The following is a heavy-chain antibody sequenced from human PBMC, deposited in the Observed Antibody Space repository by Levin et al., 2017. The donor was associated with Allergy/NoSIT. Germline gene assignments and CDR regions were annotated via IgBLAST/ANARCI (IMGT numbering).Heavy chain of an antibody. CDR1: GFTVSSYD. J-gene: IGHJ2*01. CDR3: ARDGAVAGRFMANWYFNL. V-gene: IGHV3-13*01. D-gene: IGHD6-19*01. Sequence: GGSLRLSCAASGFTVSSYDMHWVRQAPGKGLEWVAAIGTAADTFYPDSVKGRFTISRENAMNSLYLEMNSLTAGDTAVYYCARDGAVAGRFMANWYFNLWGRGTLVTVSS. CDR2: IGTAADT.